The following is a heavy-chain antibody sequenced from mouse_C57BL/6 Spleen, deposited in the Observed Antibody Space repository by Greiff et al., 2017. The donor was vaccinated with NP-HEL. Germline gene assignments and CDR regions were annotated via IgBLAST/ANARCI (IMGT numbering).Heavy chain of an antibody. CDR2: IYPGSGNT. CDR3: ARLLRSYFDY. V-gene: IGHV1-76*01. J-gene: IGHJ2*01. CDR1: GYTFTDYY. Sequence: QVQLQQSGAELVRPGASVKLSCKASGYTFTDYYINWVKQRPGQGLEWIARIYPGSGNTYYNEKFKCKATLTAEKSSSTAYMQLSSLTSEDSAVYFCARLLRSYFDYWGQGTTLTVSS. D-gene: IGHD1-1*01.